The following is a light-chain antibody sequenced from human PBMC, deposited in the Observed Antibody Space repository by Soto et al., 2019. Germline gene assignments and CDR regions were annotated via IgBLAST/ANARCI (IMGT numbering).Light chain of an antibody. Sequence: QSALTQPRSVSGSPGQSVTISCTGTSSDVGGYNYVSWYQQHPGKAPKVMIYDVSERSSGVPDRFSGSKSGNTASLTISGLQAEDEADYYCCSYAGSPRYVLGTGTKLTVL. CDR2: DVS. V-gene: IGLV2-11*01. CDR1: SSDVGGYNY. CDR3: CSYAGSPRYV. J-gene: IGLJ1*01.